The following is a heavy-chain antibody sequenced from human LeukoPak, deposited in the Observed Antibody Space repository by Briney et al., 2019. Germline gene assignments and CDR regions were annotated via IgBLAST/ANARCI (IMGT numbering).Heavy chain of an antibody. J-gene: IGHJ5*02. CDR3: ARVLLSNYDFWSGYSNWFDP. Sequence: TSETLSLTCTVSGGSISSYYWSWIRQPPGKGLEWIGYIYYSGSTNYNPSLKSRVTISVDTSKNQFSLKLSSVTAADTAVYYCARVLLSNYDFWSGYSNWFDPWGQGTLVTVSS. V-gene: IGHV4-59*01. CDR1: GGSISSYY. CDR2: IYYSGST. D-gene: IGHD3-3*01.